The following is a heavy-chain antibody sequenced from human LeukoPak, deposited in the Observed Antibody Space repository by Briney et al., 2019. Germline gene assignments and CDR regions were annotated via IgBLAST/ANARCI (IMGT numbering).Heavy chain of an antibody. Sequence: GGSLRLSCAASGFTFSSYDMNWVRKAPGKGLEWVSYIRSSGSTIYYADSVKGRFTISRDNAKNSLYLQMNSLRAEDTAVYYCASLHHYYYYMDVWGKGTTVTVSS. CDR3: ASLHHYYYYMDV. J-gene: IGHJ6*03. V-gene: IGHV3-48*03. CDR2: IRSSGSTI. CDR1: GFTFSSYD.